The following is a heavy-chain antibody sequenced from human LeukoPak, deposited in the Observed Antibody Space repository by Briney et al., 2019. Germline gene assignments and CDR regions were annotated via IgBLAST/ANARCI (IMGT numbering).Heavy chain of an antibody. V-gene: IGHV4-39*07. CDR2: IYYSGST. CDR1: GGSISSSSYY. D-gene: IGHD5-18*01. CDR3: ARDRGDTAMVRNHNWFDP. Sequence: SETLSLTCTVSGGSISSSSYYWGWIRQPPGKGLEWIGSIYYSGSTYYNPSLKSRVTISVDTSKNQFSLKLSSVTAADTAVYYCARDRGDTAMVRNHNWFDPWGQGTLVTVSS. J-gene: IGHJ5*02.